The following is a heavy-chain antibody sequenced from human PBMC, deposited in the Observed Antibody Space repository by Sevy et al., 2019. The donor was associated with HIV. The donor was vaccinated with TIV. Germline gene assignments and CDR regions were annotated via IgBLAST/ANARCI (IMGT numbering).Heavy chain of an antibody. J-gene: IGHJ4*02. CDR2: IYYSGST. Sequence: SETLSLTCTVSGGSISSGGYYWSWIRQHPGKGLEWIGYIYYSGSTYYNPSLKSRVTISVDTSKNQFSLKLSSVTAADTAVYYCARDRFTHYYDSSGYRTGYFDYWGQGTLVTVSS. CDR3: ARDRFTHYYDSSGYRTGYFDY. D-gene: IGHD3-22*01. V-gene: IGHV4-31*03. CDR1: GGSISSGGYY.